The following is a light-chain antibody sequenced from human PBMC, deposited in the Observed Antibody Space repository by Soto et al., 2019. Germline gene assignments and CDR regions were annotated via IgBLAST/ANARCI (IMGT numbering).Light chain of an antibody. CDR3: QQSHDLPLT. Sequence: EIVMTQSPATLSVSPGERATLSCSASQSVSSNFAGYQQRHAQAPRRLIYDVSTSATGVPTGFTGSGYGTQFSLTISSLQSEDFAVYYCQQSHDLPLTGGGGTGVELK. CDR2: DVS. V-gene: IGKV3D-15*01. J-gene: IGKJ4*02. CDR1: QSVSSN.